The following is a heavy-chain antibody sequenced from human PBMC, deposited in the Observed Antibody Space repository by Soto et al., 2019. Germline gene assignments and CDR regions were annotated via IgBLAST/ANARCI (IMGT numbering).Heavy chain of an antibody. CDR3: VVRFAGPDAFDI. CDR2: INPSGGST. Sequence: QVQLVQSGAEVKKPGASVKVSCKASGYTFTSYYMHWVRQAPGQGLEWMGIINPSGGSTSYAQKFQGRVTMTRDTTTSTVYMELSSLRSEDTAVYYCVVRFAGPDAFDIWGQGTMVTVSS. V-gene: IGHV1-46*01. J-gene: IGHJ3*02. D-gene: IGHD2-15*01. CDR1: GYTFTSYY.